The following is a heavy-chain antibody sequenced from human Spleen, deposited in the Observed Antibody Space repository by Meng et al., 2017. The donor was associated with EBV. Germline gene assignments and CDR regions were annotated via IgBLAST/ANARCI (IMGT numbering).Heavy chain of an antibody. CDR3: ARSSYRSGWYIDY. CDR2: IFPIFTSA. CDR1: SYTFSLYG. V-gene: IGHV1-69*13. D-gene: IGHD6-19*01. J-gene: IGHJ4*02. Sequence: QVQLVQSGAEVKKPGDSWKVSCKASSYTFSLYGITWVRQAPGQGLEWMGGIFPIFTSATYAQKFQGRVTISADESTSTVHMELSSLRSEDTAVYYCARSSYRSGWYIDYWVQGTLVTVSS.